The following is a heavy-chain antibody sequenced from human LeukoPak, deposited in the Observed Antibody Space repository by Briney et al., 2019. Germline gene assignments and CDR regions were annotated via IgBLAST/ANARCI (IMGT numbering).Heavy chain of an antibody. CDR3: ARDRKGYSYGYPFVDY. CDR2: INHSGST. CDR1: GGSISSYY. V-gene: IGHV4-34*01. Sequence: SETLSLTCTVSGGSISSYYWSWIRQPPGKGLEWIGEINHSGSTNYDPSLKSRVTISVDTSKNQFSLKLSSVTAADTAVYYCARDRKGYSYGYPFVDYWGQGTLVTVSS. D-gene: IGHD5-18*01. J-gene: IGHJ4*02.